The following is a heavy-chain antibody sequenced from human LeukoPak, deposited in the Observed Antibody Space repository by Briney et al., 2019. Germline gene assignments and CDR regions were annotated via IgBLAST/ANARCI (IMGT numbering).Heavy chain of an antibody. Sequence: GGSLRLSCVASGFSFSSYSMSWVRQPPGKGLEGVSAITRSSSSIYYADSVNGRFTISRDNAKRSVYLQMNSLRAEDTAVYYCTSELYFSDGSGLWGPGTMVTVSS. V-gene: IGHV3-21*01. CDR1: GFSFSSYS. CDR2: ITRSSSSI. CDR3: TSELYFSDGSGL. J-gene: IGHJ3*01. D-gene: IGHD3-22*01.